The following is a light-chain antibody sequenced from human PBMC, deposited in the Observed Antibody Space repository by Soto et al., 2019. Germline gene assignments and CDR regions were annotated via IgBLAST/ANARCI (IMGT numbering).Light chain of an antibody. CDR3: HQYGDSPL. V-gene: IGKV3-20*01. CDR2: GAS. CDR1: QSVRSSY. Sequence: EIVLTQSPGTLSLSPGERATLSCRASQSVRSSYLAWYQHKPGQATRLLIYGASIRATGIPDRFGGSGSGTDFTLTISRLEPEDFAVYYCHQYGDSPLFGPGTKVDIK. J-gene: IGKJ3*01.